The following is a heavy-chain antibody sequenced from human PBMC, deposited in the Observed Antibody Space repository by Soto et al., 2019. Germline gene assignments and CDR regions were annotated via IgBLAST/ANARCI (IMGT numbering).Heavy chain of an antibody. Sequence: GGSLRLSCAASGFTFSSYAMSWVRQAPGKGLEWVSAISGSGGSTYYADSVKGRFTISRDNSKNTLYLQMNSLRAEDTVVYYCAKDAVGDYIWGSYRSLSLDYAFDIWGQGTMVTVSS. J-gene: IGHJ3*02. D-gene: IGHD3-16*02. V-gene: IGHV3-23*01. CDR2: ISGSGGST. CDR3: AKDAVGDYIWGSYRSLSLDYAFDI. CDR1: GFTFSSYA.